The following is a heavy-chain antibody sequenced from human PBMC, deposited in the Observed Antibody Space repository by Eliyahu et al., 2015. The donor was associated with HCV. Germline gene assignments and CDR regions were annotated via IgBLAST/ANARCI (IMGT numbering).Heavy chain of an antibody. CDR1: GGSISTYY. D-gene: IGHD6-19*01. J-gene: IGHJ5*02. CDR2: MHNSGST. V-gene: IGHV4-59*01. Sequence: QVQLQESGPGLVKPSETLSLTCIVSGGSISTYYWSWIRQPPGKGLEWIGYMHNSGSTNHNPSLTSRVTMSIDTSKNQFSLKLSSVTAADTAVYYCASGGGGIAVTGTGGWFDPWGQGTLVTVSS. CDR3: ASGGGGIAVTGTGGWFDP.